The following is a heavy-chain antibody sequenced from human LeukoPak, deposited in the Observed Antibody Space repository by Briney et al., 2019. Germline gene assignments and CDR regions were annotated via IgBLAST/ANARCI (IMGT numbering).Heavy chain of an antibody. CDR2: IFPSGGEI. CDR3: ATSKYSGSY. D-gene: IGHD1-26*01. CDR1: GFTFSTFA. J-gene: IGHJ4*02. V-gene: IGHV3-23*01. Sequence: GGSLRLSCEASGFTFSTFAMIWVRQPPGKGLEWVSSIFPSGGEIHYADSVRGRFTISRDNSKSTLSLQMNSLRAEDTAIYYCATSKYSGSYWGQGTLVTVSS.